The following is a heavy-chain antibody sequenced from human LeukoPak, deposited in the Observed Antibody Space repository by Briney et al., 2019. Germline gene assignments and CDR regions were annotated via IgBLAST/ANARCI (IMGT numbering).Heavy chain of an antibody. Sequence: ASVKVSCKASGYTFTSYGISWVRQAPGQGLEWMGWISAYNGNTNYAQKLQGRVTMTTDTSTSTAYMELRSLRSDDTAVYYCARERYCSGGSCYPYPGYWGQGTLVTVSS. CDR2: ISAYNGNT. J-gene: IGHJ4*02. V-gene: IGHV1-18*01. D-gene: IGHD2-15*01. CDR1: GYTFTSYG. CDR3: ARERYCSGGSCYPYPGY.